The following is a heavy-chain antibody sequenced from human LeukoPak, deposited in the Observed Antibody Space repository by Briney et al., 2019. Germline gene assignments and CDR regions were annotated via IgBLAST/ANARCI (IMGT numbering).Heavy chain of an antibody. D-gene: IGHD3-22*01. CDR2: IYHSGST. J-gene: IGHJ4*02. CDR1: GGSISSGGYS. Sequence: PSETLSLTCAVSGGSISSGGYSWSWIRQPPGKGLEWIGYIYHSGSTYYNPSLKSRVTISVDRSKNQFSLKLSSVTAAGTAVYYGARQKDSSGYIDYWGQGTLVTVSS. CDR3: ARQKDSSGYIDY. V-gene: IGHV4-30-2*01.